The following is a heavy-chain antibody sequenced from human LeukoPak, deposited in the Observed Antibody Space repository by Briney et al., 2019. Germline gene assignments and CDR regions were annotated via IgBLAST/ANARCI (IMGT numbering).Heavy chain of an antibody. Sequence: GGSLRLSCAASGFTFDDYAMHWVRQAPGKGLQWVSGISWNSGSIGYADSVKGRFTISRDNSKNTLYLQMNSLRAEDTAVYYCAKDRSRYSYGLNDYWGQGTLVTVSS. CDR1: GFTFDDYA. CDR2: ISWNSGSI. D-gene: IGHD5-18*01. J-gene: IGHJ4*02. CDR3: AKDRSRYSYGLNDY. V-gene: IGHV3-9*01.